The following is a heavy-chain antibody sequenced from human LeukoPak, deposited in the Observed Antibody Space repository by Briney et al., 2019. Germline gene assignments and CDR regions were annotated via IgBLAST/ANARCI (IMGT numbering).Heavy chain of an antibody. CDR2: IYYSGST. CDR1: GGSISSSSYY. J-gene: IGHJ4*02. Sequence: KTSETLSLTCTVSGGSISSSSYYWGWIRQPPGKGLEWIGSIYYSGSTYHNPSLKSRVTISVDTSKNQFSLKVSSVTAADTAVYYCAYTAMAWGFDYWGQGTLVTVSS. D-gene: IGHD5-18*01. V-gene: IGHV4-39*07. CDR3: AYTAMAWGFDY.